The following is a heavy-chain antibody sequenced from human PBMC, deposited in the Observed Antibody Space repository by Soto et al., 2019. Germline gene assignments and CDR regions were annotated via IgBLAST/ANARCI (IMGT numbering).Heavy chain of an antibody. CDR1: GGSISSSSYY. CDR3: ARGVDSETYYMDV. D-gene: IGHD5-12*01. V-gene: IGHV4-39*01. Sequence: SETLSLTCTVSGGSISSSSYYWGWIRQPPGKGLEWIGSIYYSGSTYYNPSLKSRVTISVDTSKNQFSLKLSSVTAADTAVYYCARGVDSETYYMDVWGKGTTVTVSS. J-gene: IGHJ6*03. CDR2: IYYSGST.